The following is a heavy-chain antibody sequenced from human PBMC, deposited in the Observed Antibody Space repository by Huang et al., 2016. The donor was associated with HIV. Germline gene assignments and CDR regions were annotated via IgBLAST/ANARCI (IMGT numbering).Heavy chain of an antibody. Sequence: EVQLVESGGGLVQPGGSLRLSCAASGFTFSSYWMHWVRQAAGKGRVWGSRINRDGSSSGYADSVKGRFTISRDNAKNTLYLQMNSLRAEDTAVYYCVRDPRIQSWLNYFDYWGQGTLVSVFS. CDR2: INRDGSSS. CDR1: GFTFSSYW. V-gene: IGHV3-74*01. CDR3: VRDPRIQSWLNYFDY. J-gene: IGHJ4*02. D-gene: IGHD3-22*01.